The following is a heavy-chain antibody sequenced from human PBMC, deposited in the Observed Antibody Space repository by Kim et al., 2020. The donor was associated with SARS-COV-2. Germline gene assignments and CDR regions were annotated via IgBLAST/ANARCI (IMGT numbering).Heavy chain of an antibody. J-gene: IGHJ4*02. V-gene: IGHV1-46*01. D-gene: IGHD2-2*01. CDR3: AREGDIVVVPAATPFDY. CDR2: INPSGGST. CDR1: GYTFTSYY. Sequence: ASVKVSCKASGYTFTSYYMHWVRQAPGQGLEWMGIINPSGGSTSYAQKFQGRVTMTRDTSTSTVYMELSSLRSEDTAVYYCAREGDIVVVPAATPFDYWGQGTLVTVSS.